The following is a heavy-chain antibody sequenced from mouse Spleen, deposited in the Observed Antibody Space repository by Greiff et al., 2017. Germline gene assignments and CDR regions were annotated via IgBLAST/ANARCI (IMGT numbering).Heavy chain of an antibody. J-gene: IGHJ2*01. Sequence: EVKVVESGPELVKPGASVKISCKASGYSFTGYYMNWVKQSPEKSLEWIGEINPSTGGTTYNQKFKAKATLTVDKSSSTAYMQLKSLTSEDSAVYYCARRLGGVYYFDYWGQGTTLTVSS. CDR3: ARRLGGVYYFDY. CDR1: GYSFTGYY. D-gene: IGHD4-1*01. CDR2: INPSTGGT. V-gene: IGHV1-42*01.